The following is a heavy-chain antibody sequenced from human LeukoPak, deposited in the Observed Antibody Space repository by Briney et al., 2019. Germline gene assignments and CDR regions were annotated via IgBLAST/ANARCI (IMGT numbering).Heavy chain of an antibody. CDR2: ISSSGGST. Sequence: GGSLRLSCAASGFTFSSYAMNWVRQAPGKGLEWVSGISSSGGSTSYADSVKGRFTISRDNSRNTLYLQMNSLRAEDTAVYYCANPRDSSTWYTFDYWGQGTLVTVSS. CDR3: ANPRDSSTWYTFDY. J-gene: IGHJ4*02. CDR1: GFTFSSYA. D-gene: IGHD6-13*01. V-gene: IGHV3-23*01.